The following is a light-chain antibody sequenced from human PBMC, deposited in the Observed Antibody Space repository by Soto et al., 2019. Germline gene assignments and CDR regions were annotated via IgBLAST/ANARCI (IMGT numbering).Light chain of an antibody. CDR2: ATS. Sequence: DIQMTQSPSFVSAVVGDSVTLSCRASQDISNLLAWYQQKPGKAPTLLIYATSNLQRGVTSRFSGSGSGTDFTLTFSGLQPEDFATYYCQPASSFPRTVGQGTQVDIK. CDR1: QDISNL. CDR3: QPASSFPRT. J-gene: IGKJ1*01. V-gene: IGKV1-12*01.